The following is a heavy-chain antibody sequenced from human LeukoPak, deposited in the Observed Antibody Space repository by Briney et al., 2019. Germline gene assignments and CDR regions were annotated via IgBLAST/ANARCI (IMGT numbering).Heavy chain of an antibody. J-gene: IGHJ4*02. V-gene: IGHV1-69*04. CDR3: ASSTTVVTPFDY. D-gene: IGHD4-23*01. CDR1: GGNLSSYA. CDR2: IIPILGIA. Sequence: GSSVKVSCKSSGGNLSSYAISWVRQAPGQGLEWMGRIIPILGIANYAQKFQGRVTITADKSTSTAYMELSSLRSEDTAVYYCASSTTVVTPFDYWGQGTLVTVSS.